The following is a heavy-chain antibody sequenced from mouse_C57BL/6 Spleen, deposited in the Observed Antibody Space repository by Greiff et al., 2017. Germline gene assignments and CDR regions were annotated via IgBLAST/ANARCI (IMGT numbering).Heavy chain of an antibody. CDR3: ARPLDGSSYGGAMDY. CDR1: GFNIKNTY. J-gene: IGHJ4*01. CDR2: IDPANGNT. V-gene: IGHV14-3*01. D-gene: IGHD1-1*01. Sequence: DVQLQESVAELVRPGASVKLSCTASGFNIKNTYMHWVKQRPEQGLEWIGRIDPANGNTKYAPKFQGKATITADTSSNTAYLQLSSLTSEDTAIYYCARPLDGSSYGGAMDYWGQGTSVTVSS.